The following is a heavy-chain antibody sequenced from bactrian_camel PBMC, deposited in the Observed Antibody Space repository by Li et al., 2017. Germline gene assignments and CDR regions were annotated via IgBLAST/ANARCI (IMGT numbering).Heavy chain of an antibody. D-gene: IGHD1*01. Sequence: VQLVASGGGSVQAGGSLRLSCVASGDTIGRYCMGWFRQIPDKEREGVASITRIHGGTAYADSVKGRFIISRDRAKNTMFLRMQSLEPEDTGMYYCAAEYRFRGRPCSMGFKDYPYWGQGTQVTVS. CDR3: AAEYRFRGRPCSMGFKDYPY. V-gene: IGHV3S63*01. CDR1: GDTIGRYC. J-gene: IGHJ4*01. CDR2: ITRIHGGT.